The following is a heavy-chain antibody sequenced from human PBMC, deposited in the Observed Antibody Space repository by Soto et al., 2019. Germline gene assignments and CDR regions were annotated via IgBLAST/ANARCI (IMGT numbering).Heavy chain of an antibody. CDR2: INHSGST. V-gene: IGHV4-34*01. CDR3: ARVRRYYGSGSYFDAFDI. Sequence: SETLSLTCAVYGGSFSGYYWSWIRQPPGKGLEWIGEINHSGSTNYNPSLKSRVTISVDTSKNQFSLKLSSVTAADTAVYYCARVRRYYGSGSYFDAFDIWAQGTMVTVSS. D-gene: IGHD3-10*01. J-gene: IGHJ3*02. CDR1: GGSFSGYY.